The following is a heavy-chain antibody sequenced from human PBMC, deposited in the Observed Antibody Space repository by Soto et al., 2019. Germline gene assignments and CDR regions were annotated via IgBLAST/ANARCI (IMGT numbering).Heavy chain of an antibody. CDR2: IRSKVNSYAT. CDR3: VRRSQDDSTGYFAY. CDR1: GFTFSGSA. Sequence: EVQLVESGGGLVQPGGSLKLSCAASGFTFSGSAMHWVRQASGKGLEWVGRIRSKVNSYATACAASVKGRFTISRDESQNTVYLQMNSLQIEDTAVYYCVRRSQDDSTGYFAYWGQGTLVTVSS. D-gene: IGHD3-22*01. J-gene: IGHJ4*02. V-gene: IGHV3-73*02.